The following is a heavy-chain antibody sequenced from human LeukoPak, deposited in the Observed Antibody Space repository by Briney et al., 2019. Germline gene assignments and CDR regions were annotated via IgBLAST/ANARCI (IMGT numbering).Heavy chain of an antibody. CDR2: IIPIFGTA. CDR3: ARAYGGNSRWFDP. CDR1: GGTFSSYA. Sequence: ASVKVSCKASGGTFSSYAISWVRQAPGQGLEWMGGIIPIFGTANYAQKFQGRVTITADESTSTAYMELSSLRSEDTAVYYCARAYGGNSRWFDPWGQGTLVTVSS. J-gene: IGHJ5*02. D-gene: IGHD4-23*01. V-gene: IGHV1-69*13.